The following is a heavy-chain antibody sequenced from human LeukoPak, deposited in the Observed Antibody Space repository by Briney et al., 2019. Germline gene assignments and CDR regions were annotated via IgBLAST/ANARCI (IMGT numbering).Heavy chain of an antibody. D-gene: IGHD5-24*01. CDR3: ARVSDGYLLDY. CDR1: GYTFTSYY. V-gene: IGHV1-46*01. J-gene: IGHJ4*02. CDR2: INPSGGST. Sequence: GASVTVSCKASGYTFTSYYMHWVRQAPGQGLEWMGIINPSGGSTSYAQRFQGRVTMTRDMSTSTVYMELSSLRSEDTAVYYCARVSDGYLLDYWGQGTLVTVSS.